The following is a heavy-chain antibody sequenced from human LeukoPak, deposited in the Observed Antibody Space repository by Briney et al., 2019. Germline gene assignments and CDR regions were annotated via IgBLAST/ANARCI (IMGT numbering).Heavy chain of an antibody. Sequence: GGSLRLSCAASGFIFSNYWMSWVRQAPGKGLEWVANIKQDGSDKYYVDSVKGRFTISRGNGKNSLYLEMNSLRAEDTAMYYCARSMCRGSYDSWGQGALVTVSS. CDR3: ARSMCRGSYDS. V-gene: IGHV3-7*03. CDR2: IKQDGSDK. J-gene: IGHJ4*02. D-gene: IGHD1-26*01. CDR1: GFIFSNYW.